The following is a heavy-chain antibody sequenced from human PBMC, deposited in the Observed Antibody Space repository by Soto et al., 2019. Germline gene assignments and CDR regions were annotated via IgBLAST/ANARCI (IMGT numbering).Heavy chain of an antibody. V-gene: IGHV3-33*01. D-gene: IGHD2-2*01. J-gene: IGHJ4*02. CDR1: GFSFSNYG. CDR2: IWYDGVKK. CDR3: ARDRNIVVVPAAIADY. Sequence: QVQLVESGGGVVQPGRSLRLSCAASGFSFSNYGMHWVRQAPGKGLEWVAAIWYDGVKKHHADSVKGRFTISRDNSKNTLYLQMNGLRAEDTAVYYCARDRNIVVVPAAIADYWGQGTLVTVSS.